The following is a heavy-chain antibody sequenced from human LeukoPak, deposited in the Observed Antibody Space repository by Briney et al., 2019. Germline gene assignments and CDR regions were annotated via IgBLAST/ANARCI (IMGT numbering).Heavy chain of an antibody. Sequence: PSETLSLTCTVSGGSLSSYVWSWIRHPPGPGLEWIGYIYYSGSTNYHPSLKSRVTILVGATKNQFSLKVRCVTAAETAVSYCAREGGPYRPLDYSGQGSPVTVSS. J-gene: IGHJ4*02. CDR1: GGSLSSYV. CDR2: IYYSGST. CDR3: AREGGPYRPLDY. V-gene: IGHV4-59*01.